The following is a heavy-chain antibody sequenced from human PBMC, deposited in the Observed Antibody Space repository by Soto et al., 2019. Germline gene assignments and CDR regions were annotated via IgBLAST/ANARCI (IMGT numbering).Heavy chain of an antibody. V-gene: IGHV4-4*07. J-gene: IGHJ4*02. Sequence: KPSETLSLTCTDSGGSISSYYWSWIRQPAGKGLEWIGRIYTSGSTNYTPSLKSRVTMSVDTSKNQFSLKMTSVSAPASAVYYCARDRYGNDYWRQGTRVTVSS. D-gene: IGHD4-17*01. CDR2: IYTSGST. CDR1: GGSISSYY. CDR3: ARDRYGNDY.